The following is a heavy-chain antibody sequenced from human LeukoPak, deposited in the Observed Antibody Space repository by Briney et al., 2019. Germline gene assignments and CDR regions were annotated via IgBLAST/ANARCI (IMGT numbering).Heavy chain of an antibody. J-gene: IGHJ4*02. CDR3: AKHSGYDYVMGY. D-gene: IGHD5-12*01. CDR2: IGGSGGST. V-gene: IGHV3-23*01. CDR1: GFTFSSYA. Sequence: GGSLRLSCAASGFTFSSYAMSWVRQAPGKGLEWVSAIGGSGGSTYYADSVKGRFTISRDNSKNTLYLQMNSLRAEDTAVYYCAKHSGYDYVMGYWGQGTLVTVSS.